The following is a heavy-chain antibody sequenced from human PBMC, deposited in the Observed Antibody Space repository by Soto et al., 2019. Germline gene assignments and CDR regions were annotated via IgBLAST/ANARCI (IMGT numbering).Heavy chain of an antibody. V-gene: IGHV1-69*13. CDR1: GGTFSSYA. Sequence: GASVKVSCKASGGTFSSYAISWVRQAPGQGLEWMGGIIPIFGTANYAQKFQGRVTITADESTSTAYMELSSLRSEDTAVYYCARVDIAVATTQYYFDYWGQGTLVTVSS. D-gene: IGHD6-19*01. CDR3: ARVDIAVATTQYYFDY. CDR2: IIPIFGTA. J-gene: IGHJ4*02.